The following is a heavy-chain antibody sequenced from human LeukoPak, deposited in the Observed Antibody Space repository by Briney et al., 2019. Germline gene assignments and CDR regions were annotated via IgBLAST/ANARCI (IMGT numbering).Heavy chain of an antibody. CDR1: GFTFSSYW. D-gene: IGHD6-13*01. V-gene: IGHV3-7*01. CDR3: ARVLWLYSSSWILGGFDI. J-gene: IGHJ3*02. Sequence: GGSLRLSCAASGFTFSSYWMSWVRQAPGKGLEWVANIKQDGSKKYYADSVKGRFTISRDNAKNTLYLQMNSLRAEDTAVYYCARVLWLYSSSWILGGFDIWGQGTMVTVSS. CDR2: IKQDGSKK.